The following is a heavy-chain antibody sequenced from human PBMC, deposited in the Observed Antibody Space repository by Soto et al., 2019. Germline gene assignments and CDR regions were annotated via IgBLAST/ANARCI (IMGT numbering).Heavy chain of an antibody. CDR3: AKDPVYCSSTSCPDYYYYYMDV. Sequence: PRGSLRLSFAASRFTFSSYAITWVRHAPLKGLECVSAIGGSFGGTYYAACVKGRFTISRDTSKNTLYLQMNSLRAEDTAVYYCAKDPVYCSSTSCPDYYYYYMDVWGKGTTVTVSS. CDR2: IGGSFGGT. CDR1: RFTFSSYA. J-gene: IGHJ6*03. V-gene: IGHV3-23*01. D-gene: IGHD2-2*01.